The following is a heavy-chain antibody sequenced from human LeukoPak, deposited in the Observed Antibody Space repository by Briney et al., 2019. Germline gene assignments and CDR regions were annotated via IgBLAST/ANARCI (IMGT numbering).Heavy chain of an antibody. V-gene: IGHV4-30-4*08. CDR1: GDSISTGDYY. Sequence: SETPSLTCTVSGDSISTGDYYWSWIRQPPGKGLECIGYIYYSGSTYYNPSLKSRVTISVDRSKNQFSLILNSVTAADTAVYYCARQFCSGGSCYSGLFDPWGQGTLVTVSS. CDR3: ARQFCSGGSCYSGLFDP. CDR2: IYYSGST. D-gene: IGHD2-15*01. J-gene: IGHJ5*02.